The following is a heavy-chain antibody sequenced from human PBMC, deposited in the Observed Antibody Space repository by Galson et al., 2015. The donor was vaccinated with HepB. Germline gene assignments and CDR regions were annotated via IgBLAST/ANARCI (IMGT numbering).Heavy chain of an antibody. Sequence: WSWIRQPAGKGLEWIGEISYGGSTHYNPSLKSRVTISIDTSKNHFSLSLGPVTAADSAVYYCAKVEWNNGLCFSDYGGQGTQVTVS. CDR3: AKVEWNNGLCFSDY. CDR2: ISYGGST. D-gene: IGHD2-8*01. J-gene: IGHJ4*02. V-gene: IGHV4-34*01.